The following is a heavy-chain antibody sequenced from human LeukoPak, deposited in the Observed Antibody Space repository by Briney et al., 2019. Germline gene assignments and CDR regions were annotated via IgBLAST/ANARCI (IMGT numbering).Heavy chain of an antibody. Sequence: PSQTLSLTCTVSGGSISSGSYYWSWIRQPAGKGLEWIGRIYTSGSTNYNPSLRGRVTISLDTSKNQVSLKLSSVTAADTAMYYCARKDGDGWGQGTLVTVSS. CDR3: ARKDGDG. J-gene: IGHJ4*02. CDR2: IYTSGST. D-gene: IGHD5-24*01. CDR1: GGSISSGSYY. V-gene: IGHV4-61*02.